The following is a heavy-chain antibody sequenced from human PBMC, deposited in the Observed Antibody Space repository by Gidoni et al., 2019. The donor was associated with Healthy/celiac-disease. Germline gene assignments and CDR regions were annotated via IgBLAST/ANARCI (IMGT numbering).Heavy chain of an antibody. Sequence: EVQLLESGGGLVQPGGSLRLSCAASVFTFSSYALSWVRQAPGKGLEGGSAIRGSGGSTYYADSVKGRFTISRDNSKNTLYLQMNSLRAEDTAVYYCAKDRVLYYYDSSGWGWFDPWGQGTLVTVSS. J-gene: IGHJ5*02. D-gene: IGHD3-22*01. CDR3: AKDRVLYYYDSSGWGWFDP. V-gene: IGHV3-23*01. CDR1: VFTFSSYA. CDR2: IRGSGGST.